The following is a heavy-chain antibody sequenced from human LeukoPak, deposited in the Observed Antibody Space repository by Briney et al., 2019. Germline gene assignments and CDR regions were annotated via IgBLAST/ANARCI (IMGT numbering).Heavy chain of an antibody. CDR1: RYSFTGYY. CDR2: INPNSGGT. J-gene: IGHJ4*02. CDR3: ARDKAKGEAAAGF. D-gene: IGHD6-13*01. Sequence: ASVKVSCKASRYSFTGYYMHWVRQAPGQGLEWMGRINPNSGGTNYAQKFQGRVTMTRDTSISTAYMELSRLRSDDTAVYYCARDKAKGEAAAGFWGQGTLVTVSS. V-gene: IGHV1-2*06.